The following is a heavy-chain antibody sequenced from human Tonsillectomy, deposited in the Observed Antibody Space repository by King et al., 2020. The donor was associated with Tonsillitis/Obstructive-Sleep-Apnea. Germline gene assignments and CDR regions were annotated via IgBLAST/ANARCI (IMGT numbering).Heavy chain of an antibody. CDR2: IYHSGST. Sequence: QLQESGPGLVKPSGTLSLTCAVSGGSISSSNWWSWVRQPPGKGLEWIGEIYHSGSTNYTPSLKSRVTISVDKSKNQFSLKLSSVTAADTAVYYCARGAYDYIWGSYRLHAFDIWGQGTMVTVSS. V-gene: IGHV4-4*02. CDR3: ARGAYDYIWGSYRLHAFDI. CDR1: GGSISSSNW. D-gene: IGHD3-16*02. J-gene: IGHJ3*02.